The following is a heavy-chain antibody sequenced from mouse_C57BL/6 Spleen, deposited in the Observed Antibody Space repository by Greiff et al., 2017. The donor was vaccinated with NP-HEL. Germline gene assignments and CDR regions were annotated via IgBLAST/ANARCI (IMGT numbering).Heavy chain of an antibody. J-gene: IGHJ4*01. CDR2: IDPNSGGN. V-gene: IGHV1-72*01. CDR1: GYTFTSYW. Sequence: QVQLKQPGAELVKPGASVKLSCKASGYTFTSYWMHWVKQRPGRGLEWIGRIDPNSGGNKYNEKFKSKATLTVDKPSSKAYMQLSSLTSEDSAVYYGAYDGYSRGAMDYWGQGTSVTVSS. CDR3: AYDGYSRGAMDY. D-gene: IGHD2-3*01.